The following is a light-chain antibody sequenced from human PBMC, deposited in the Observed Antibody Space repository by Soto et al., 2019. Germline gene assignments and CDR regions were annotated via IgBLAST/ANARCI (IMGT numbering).Light chain of an antibody. Sequence: DIQMTQSPSTLSASVGDRGTITCRASQSISSWLACYQQKPGKAPTLLIYKASSLEIGVPSRFSGGGSGTEFSPPISSMQPSDFLTYYCQQHNSYRLYTFGQGTKLEIK. CDR3: QQHNSYRLYT. V-gene: IGKV1-5*03. CDR2: KAS. CDR1: QSISSW. J-gene: IGKJ2*01.